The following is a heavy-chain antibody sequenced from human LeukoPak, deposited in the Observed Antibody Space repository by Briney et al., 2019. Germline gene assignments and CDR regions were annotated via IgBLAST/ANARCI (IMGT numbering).Heavy chain of an antibody. CDR1: GFTFNIYG. Sequence: GGSLRLSCAASGFTFNIYGMSWVSQAPGKGLEWVSTISGGGENTHYADSVKGRFTVSRDNSKNTMYLQMNNLRGDDTALYYCTKDVGPGYDWFDPWGQGTQVTVSS. D-gene: IGHD1-1*01. V-gene: IGHV3-23*01. J-gene: IGHJ5*02. CDR3: TKDVGPGYDWFDP. CDR2: ISGGGENT.